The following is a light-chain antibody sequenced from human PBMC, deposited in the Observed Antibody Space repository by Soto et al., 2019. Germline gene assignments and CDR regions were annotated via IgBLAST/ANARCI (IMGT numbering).Light chain of an antibody. CDR3: LQYQDWPPRYT. V-gene: IGKV3-15*01. J-gene: IGKJ2*01. Sequence: EIVMTQSPATLSVSPGERATLSCRASQSVSRSLAWYQQKPGQAPRLLISGASTRATGIPARFSGSGSETEFTPTISSLQSEDFAVYYCLQYQDWPPRYTFGQGTKLEIK. CDR1: QSVSRS. CDR2: GAS.